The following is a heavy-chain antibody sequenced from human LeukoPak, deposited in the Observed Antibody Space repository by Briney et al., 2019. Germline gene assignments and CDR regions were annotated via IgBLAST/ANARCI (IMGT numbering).Heavy chain of an antibody. J-gene: IGHJ4*02. Sequence: ASVKVSCKTSGYTFTSYGISWVRQAPGQGLEWMGWISAYNGNTNYAQKLQGRVTMTTDTSTSTAYMELRSLRSDDTAVYYCARVLGESWMQLWQTDYYFDYWGQGTLVTVSS. CDR1: GYTFTSYG. D-gene: IGHD5-18*01. V-gene: IGHV1-18*01. CDR3: ARVLGESWMQLWQTDYYFDY. CDR2: ISAYNGNT.